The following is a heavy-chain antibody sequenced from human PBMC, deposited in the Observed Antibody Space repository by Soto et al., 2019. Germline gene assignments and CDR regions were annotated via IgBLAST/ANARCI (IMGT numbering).Heavy chain of an antibody. CDR1: GFTFSSYD. Sequence: GGSLRLSCAASGFTFSSYDMHWVRQATGKGLEWVSAIGTAGDTYHPGSVKGRFTISRENAKNSLYLQMNSLRAGDTAVYYCARVGLTGDGDAFDIWGQGTMVTVSS. J-gene: IGHJ3*02. CDR3: ARVGLTGDGDAFDI. V-gene: IGHV3-13*01. CDR2: IGTAGDT. D-gene: IGHD7-27*01.